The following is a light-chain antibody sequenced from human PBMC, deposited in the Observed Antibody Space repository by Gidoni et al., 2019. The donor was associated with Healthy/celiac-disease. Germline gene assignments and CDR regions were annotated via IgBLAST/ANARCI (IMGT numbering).Light chain of an antibody. CDR2: AAS. CDR3: LQDYNYPLT. CDR1: QGIRND. J-gene: IGKJ1*01. V-gene: IGKV1-6*01. Sequence: AIQRTESPSSLSASVGDRVTITCRASQGIRNDLGWYQQKPGKAPKLLIYAASSLQSGVPSRFSGSGSGTDFTLTISSLQPEDFATYYCLQDYNYPLTFGQGTKVEIK.